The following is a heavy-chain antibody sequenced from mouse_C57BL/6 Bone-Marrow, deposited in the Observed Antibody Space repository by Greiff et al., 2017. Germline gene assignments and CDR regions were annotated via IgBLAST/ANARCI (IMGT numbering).Heavy chain of an antibody. CDR3: TRSIYDGYYKGFDY. CDR2: IDPETGGT. J-gene: IGHJ2*01. CDR1: GYTFTDYE. Sequence: QVHVKQSGAELVRPGASVTLSCKASGYTFTDYEMHWVKQTPVHGLEWIGAIDPETGGTAYNQKFKGKAILTADKSSSTAYMELRSLTSEDSAVYYCTRSIYDGYYKGFDYWGQGTTLTVSS. D-gene: IGHD2-3*01. V-gene: IGHV1-15*01.